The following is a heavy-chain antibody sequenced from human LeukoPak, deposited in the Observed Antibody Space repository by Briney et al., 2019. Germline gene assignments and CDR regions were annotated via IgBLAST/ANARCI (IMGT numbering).Heavy chain of an antibody. V-gene: IGHV4-38-2*01. Sequence: GSLRLSCAASGFMFRDYYMSWIRQAPGKGLEWIGSIYYSGSTYYNPSLKSRVTISVDTSKNQFSLKLSSVTAADTAVYYCARVGLATPDYWGQGTLVTVSS. J-gene: IGHJ4*02. CDR1: GFMFRDYY. CDR2: IYYSGST. CDR3: ARVGLATPDY. D-gene: IGHD3-16*01.